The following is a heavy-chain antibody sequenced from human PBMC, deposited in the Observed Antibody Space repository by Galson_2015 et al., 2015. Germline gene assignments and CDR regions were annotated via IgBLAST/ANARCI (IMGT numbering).Heavy chain of an antibody. J-gene: IGHJ4*02. D-gene: IGHD4-17*01. CDR1: GLTFSGHG. Sequence: SLRLSCAASGLTFSGHGMHWVRQAPGKGLEWVSVIYSSSSTFYADSVKGRFTISRDNSKNTLYLQMNSLRVEDTAVYYCARLLHGDLDHWGQGTLVTVSS. CDR2: IYSSSST. CDR3: ARLLHGDLDH. V-gene: IGHV3-66*02.